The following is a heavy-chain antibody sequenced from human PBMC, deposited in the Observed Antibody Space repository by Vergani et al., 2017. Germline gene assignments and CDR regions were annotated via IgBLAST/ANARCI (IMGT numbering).Heavy chain of an antibody. J-gene: IGHJ5*02. Sequence: QVQLVQSGAEVKKPGASVKVSCKASGYTFTSYAMHWVRQAPGQRLEWMGWSNAGTGNTKYSQKFQGRVTITRDTSASTAYMELSSLRSEDTAVYYCARALWFGESRNWFDPWGQGTLVTVSS. CDR2: SNAGTGNT. D-gene: IGHD3-10*01. CDR3: ARALWFGESRNWFDP. V-gene: IGHV1-3*01. CDR1: GYTFTSYA.